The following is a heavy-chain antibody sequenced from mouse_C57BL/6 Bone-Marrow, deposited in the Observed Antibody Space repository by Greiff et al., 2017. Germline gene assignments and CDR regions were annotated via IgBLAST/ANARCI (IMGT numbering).Heavy chain of an antibody. D-gene: IGHD1-2*01. CDR2: MDPETGGT. CDR1: GYTFTDYE. V-gene: IGHV1-15*01. CDR3: TGYYGTWFAY. Sequence: VQLQQSGAELVRPGASVTLSCKASGYTFTDYEMHWVKQTPVHGLEWIGAMDPETGGTAYNQKFKGKAILTADKSSSTAYMELRSLTSEDSAVYYCTGYYGTWFAYWGQGTLVTVSA. J-gene: IGHJ3*01.